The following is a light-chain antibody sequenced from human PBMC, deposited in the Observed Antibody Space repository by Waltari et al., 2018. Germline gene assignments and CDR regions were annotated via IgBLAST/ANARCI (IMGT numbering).Light chain of an antibody. V-gene: IGLV2-14*03. CDR1: SSDVGAYNY. CDR2: DVN. Sequence: PGQSITISCTGTSSDVGAYNYVSWYQQHPGKAPRLMIYDVNNRPSGVSIRFSGSKSGNTASLTISGLQAEDEADYYCSSFTRASSWVFGGGTKLTV. CDR3: SSFTRASSWV. J-gene: IGLJ3*02.